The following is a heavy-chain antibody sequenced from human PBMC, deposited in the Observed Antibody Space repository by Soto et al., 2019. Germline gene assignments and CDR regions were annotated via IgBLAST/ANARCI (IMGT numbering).Heavy chain of an antibody. CDR1: GGSLSGATYS. CDR3: ARSRDFDY. CDR2: IFPSGTT. V-gene: IGHV4-30-2*01. Sequence: SETLSLTCGVSGGSLSGATYSWNWIRQPPGKGLEWIGYIFPSGTTYYNPSLKSRVTISIDVSKNQFSLSLRSLTAADTAVYYCARSRDFDYWSQGTLVTVSS. J-gene: IGHJ4*02.